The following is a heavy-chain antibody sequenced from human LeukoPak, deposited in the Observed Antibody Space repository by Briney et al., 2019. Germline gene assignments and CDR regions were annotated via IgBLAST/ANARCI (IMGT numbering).Heavy chain of an antibody. D-gene: IGHD1-1*01. CDR3: AKYAYNWNAPDGFDM. CDR1: GFTFGDYA. J-gene: IGHJ3*02. Sequence: GGSLRLSCTASGFTFGDYAMSWFRQAPGKGLEWVAVITYDGSRKHYGDSVKGRFTISRDNSESTLFLQMNSLRTDDTSVYFCAKYAYNWNAPDGFDMWGQGTMVIVSS. CDR2: ITYDGSRK. V-gene: IGHV3-30*18.